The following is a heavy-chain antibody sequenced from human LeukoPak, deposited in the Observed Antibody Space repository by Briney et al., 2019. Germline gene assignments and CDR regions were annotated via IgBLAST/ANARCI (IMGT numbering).Heavy chain of an antibody. CDR2: MNPNSGNT. J-gene: IGHJ4*02. CDR3: ARGSFYDTSGNDY. V-gene: IGHV1-8*01. CDR1: GYTFTRHD. D-gene: IGHD3-22*01. Sequence: ASVKVSCKASGYTFTRHDISWVRQAPGQGLEWMGWMNPNSGNTGYAQKFQGRVTMTRNTSISTAYMELSSLRSEDTAVYYCARGSFYDTSGNDYWGQGTLVTVSS.